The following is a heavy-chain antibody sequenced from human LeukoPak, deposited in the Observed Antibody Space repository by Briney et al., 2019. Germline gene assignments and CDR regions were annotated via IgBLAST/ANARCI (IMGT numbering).Heavy chain of an antibody. CDR3: ATQSSSDYFYYTDV. D-gene: IGHD3-16*02. Sequence: KPSETLSLTCAVYGGSFSGYYWSWIRQPPGKGLEWIGEINHSGSTNYNPSLKSRVTISVDTSKNQFSLKLSSVTAADTAVYYCATQSSSDYFYYTDVWGKGTTVTVSS. CDR2: INHSGST. CDR1: GGSFSGYY. J-gene: IGHJ6*03. V-gene: IGHV4-34*01.